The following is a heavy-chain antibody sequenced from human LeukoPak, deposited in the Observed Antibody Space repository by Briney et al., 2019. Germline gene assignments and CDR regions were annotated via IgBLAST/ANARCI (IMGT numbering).Heavy chain of an antibody. V-gene: IGHV3-30*03. CDR2: IPYDGSNR. J-gene: IGHJ4*02. CDR3: ARNLGADGYNLFDY. D-gene: IGHD5-24*01. Sequence: GGSLRLSCAASGFTFSSYGMHWVRQAPGKGLEWVAVIPYDGSNRYYADSVKGRFTISRDNSKNTLYLQMNSLRAEDTAVYYCARNLGADGYNLFDYRGQGTLVTVSS. CDR1: GFTFSSYG.